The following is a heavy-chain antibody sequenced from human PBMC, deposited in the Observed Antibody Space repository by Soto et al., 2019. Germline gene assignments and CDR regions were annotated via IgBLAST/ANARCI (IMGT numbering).Heavy chain of an antibody. CDR2: VYYTGTT. CDR3: ARDLAAVPRAFDY. J-gene: IGHJ4*02. V-gene: IGHV4-59*01. CDR1: GGSISSYF. Sequence: PSETLSLTCTVSGGSISSYFYIWVRQPPGKGLEWIGSVYYTGTTDYNPSLKSRVTISVDTSKTQFSLNLRFVTAADTAVYYCARDLAAVPRAFDYWGRGTLVTVSS. D-gene: IGHD6-13*01.